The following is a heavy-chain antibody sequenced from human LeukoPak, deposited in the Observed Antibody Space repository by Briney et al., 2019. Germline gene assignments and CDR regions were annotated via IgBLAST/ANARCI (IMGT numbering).Heavy chain of an antibody. CDR2: IYYSGST. D-gene: IGHD5/OR15-5a*01. CDR1: GGSISSSSYY. Sequence: PSETLSLTCTVSGGSISSSSYYWGWIRQPPGKGLEWIGSIYYSGSTYYNPSLKSRVTISVDTSKNQFSLKLSSVTAADTAVYYCARFYERLKHFDYWGQGTLVTVSS. J-gene: IGHJ4*02. CDR3: ARFYERLKHFDY. V-gene: IGHV4-39*01.